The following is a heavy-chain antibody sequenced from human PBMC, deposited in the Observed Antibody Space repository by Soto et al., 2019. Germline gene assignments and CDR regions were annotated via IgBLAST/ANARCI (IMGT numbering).Heavy chain of an antibody. J-gene: IGHJ5*02. V-gene: IGHV1-69*06. CDR1: GGTFSSYA. D-gene: IGHD2-2*01. Sequence: GASVKVSCKASGGTFSSYAISWVRQAPGQGLEWMGGIIPIFGTANYAQKFQGRVTITADKSTSTAYMELSSLRSEDTAVYYCARDAIVVVPAAISRNWFGPWGQGTLVTVSS. CDR3: ARDAIVVVPAAISRNWFGP. CDR2: IIPIFGTA.